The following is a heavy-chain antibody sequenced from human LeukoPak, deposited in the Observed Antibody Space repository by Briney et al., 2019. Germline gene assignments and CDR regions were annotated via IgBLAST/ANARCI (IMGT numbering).Heavy chain of an antibody. CDR3: ARERNIVVVPAAGYGMDV. V-gene: IGHV4-34*01. Sequence: PSETLSLTCAVYGGSFSGYYWSWIRQPPGKGLEWIGEINRSGSTNYNPSLKSRVTISVDTSKNQFSLKLSSVTAADTAVYYCARERNIVVVPAAGYGMDVWGQGTTVTVSS. CDR2: INRSGST. J-gene: IGHJ6*02. D-gene: IGHD2-2*01. CDR1: GGSFSGYY.